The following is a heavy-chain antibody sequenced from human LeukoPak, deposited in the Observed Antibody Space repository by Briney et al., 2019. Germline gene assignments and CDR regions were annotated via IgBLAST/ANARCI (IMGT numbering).Heavy chain of an antibody. D-gene: IGHD2-2*01. J-gene: IGHJ6*04. Sequence: GESLKISCEGSGYSFTSYWIGWVRQMPGKGLEWMGIIYPGDSDTRYSPSFQGQVTISADKSISTAYLQWSSLKASDTAMYYCARASRLSTSKYYYYGMDVWGKGTTVTVSS. CDR1: GYSFTSYW. V-gene: IGHV5-51*01. CDR3: ARASRLSTSKYYYYGMDV. CDR2: IYPGDSDT.